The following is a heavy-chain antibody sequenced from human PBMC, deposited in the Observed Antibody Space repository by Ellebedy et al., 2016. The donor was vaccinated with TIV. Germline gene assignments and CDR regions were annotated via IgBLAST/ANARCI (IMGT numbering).Heavy chain of an antibody. CDR2: IIPIVVIP. Sequence: SVKVSCXASGGTFSNYAISWVRQAPGQGLEWMGRIIPIVVIPDYAQKFQGRVTITADKSTCTAYMELSSLKFEDTAIYYCAKISRWEAFDIWGQGTMVIVSS. CDR1: GGTFSNYA. CDR3: AKISRWEAFDI. V-gene: IGHV1-69*04. J-gene: IGHJ3*02. D-gene: IGHD1-26*01.